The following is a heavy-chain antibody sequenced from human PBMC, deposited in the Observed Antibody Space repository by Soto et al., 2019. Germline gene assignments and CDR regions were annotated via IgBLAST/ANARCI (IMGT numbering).Heavy chain of an antibody. CDR1: GGSISSGGYY. D-gene: IGHD3-3*01. CDR2: IYYSGST. J-gene: IGHJ3*02. CDR3: ACITIFGVVNAFDT. Sequence: SETLSLTCTVSGGSISSGGYYWSWIRQHPGKGLEWIGYIYYSGSTYYNPSLKSRVTISVDTSKNQFSLKLSSVTAADTAVYYCACITIFGVVNAFDTWGQGTMVTVSS. V-gene: IGHV4-31*03.